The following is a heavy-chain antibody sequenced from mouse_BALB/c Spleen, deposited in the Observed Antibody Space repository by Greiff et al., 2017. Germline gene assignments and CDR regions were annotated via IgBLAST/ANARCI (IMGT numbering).Heavy chain of an antibody. CDR3: ARSGYYYGSSYYAMDY. Sequence: EVQGVESGGGLVQPGGSRKLSCAASGFTFSSFGMHWVRQAPEKGLEWVAYISSGSSTIYYADTVKGRFTISRDNPKNTLFLQMTSLRSEDTAMYYCARSGYYYGSSYYAMDYWGQGTSVTVSS. D-gene: IGHD1-1*01. CDR1: GFTFSSFG. CDR2: ISSGSSTI. J-gene: IGHJ4*01. V-gene: IGHV5-17*02.